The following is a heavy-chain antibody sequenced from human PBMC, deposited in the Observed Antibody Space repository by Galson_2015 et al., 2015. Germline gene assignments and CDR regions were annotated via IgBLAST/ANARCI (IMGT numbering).Heavy chain of an antibody. CDR3: ARLDSSGYTSLDY. D-gene: IGHD3-22*01. J-gene: IGHJ4*02. CDR1: GYIFTNYG. CDR2: ISAYNGRI. Sequence: QSGAEVKKPGASVTVSCTASGYIFTNYGFSWVRQAPGLGLEWMGWISAYNGRINYAQKLQGRVTMTTDPSTSTAYMELTSLRSDDTAVYYCARLDSSGYTSLDYWGQGTLVTVSS. V-gene: IGHV1-18*01.